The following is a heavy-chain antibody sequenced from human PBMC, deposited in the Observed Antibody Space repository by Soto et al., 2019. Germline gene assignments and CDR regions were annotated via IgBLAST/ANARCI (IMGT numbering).Heavy chain of an antibody. J-gene: IGHJ4*02. CDR3: AREDNKFYDFWSGYLGYFDY. CDR1: GFTFSSYG. V-gene: IGHV3-33*01. Sequence: GGSLRLSCAASGFTFSSYGMHWVRQAPGKGLEWVAVIWYDGSNKYYADSVKGRFTISRDNSKNTLYLQMNSLRAEDTAVYYCAREDNKFYDFWSGYLGYFDYWGQGTLVTVSS. D-gene: IGHD3-3*01. CDR2: IWYDGSNK.